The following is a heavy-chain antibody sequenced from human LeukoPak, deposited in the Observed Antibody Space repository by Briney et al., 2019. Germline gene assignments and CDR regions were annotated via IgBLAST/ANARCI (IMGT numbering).Heavy chain of an antibody. CDR1: GFAFSIYS. CDR3: ARVVGPYYGMDV. CDR2: TSSVSSPI. V-gene: IGHV3-48*02. J-gene: IGHJ6*02. D-gene: IGHD1-26*01. Sequence: GGSLRLSCATSGFAFSIYSMNWVRQAPGKGLEWASYTSSVSSPIYYADSVKGRFTISRDNAKNSLYLHMNSLRDEDTAVYYCARVVGPYYGMDVWGQGTTVTVSS.